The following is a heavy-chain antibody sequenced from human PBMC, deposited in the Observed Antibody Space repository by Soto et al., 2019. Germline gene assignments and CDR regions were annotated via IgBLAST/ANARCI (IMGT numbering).Heavy chain of an antibody. CDR2: IQSDGSSP. J-gene: IGHJ4*02. V-gene: IGHV3-74*01. D-gene: IGHD2-21*02. CDR3: ARGGDPDY. Sequence: EVQLVESGGGLVQPGGSLRLSCVASGFTFNYYWMHWVRQAPGKGLVWVSRIQSDGSSPDYVDSVKGRFTISRSNAKNTLYLQMSNLRAEDTAVYDWARGGDPDYGGQGTLVTVSS. CDR1: GFTFNYYW.